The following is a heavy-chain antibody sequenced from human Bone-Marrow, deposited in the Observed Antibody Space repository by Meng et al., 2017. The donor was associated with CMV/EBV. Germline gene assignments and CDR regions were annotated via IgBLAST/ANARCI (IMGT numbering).Heavy chain of an antibody. D-gene: IGHD2-2*01. CDR2: IIPIFGTA. Sequence: SVKVSCKASGGTFSSYAISWVRQAPGQGLEWMGGIIPIFGTANYAQKFQGRVTITTDESTSTAYMELSSLRSEDTAVYYCARVFSSTNQTPEYYYYGMDVWGQGTTVTFSS. CDR3: ARVFSSTNQTPEYYYYGMDV. V-gene: IGHV1-69*05. J-gene: IGHJ6*02. CDR1: GGTFSSYA.